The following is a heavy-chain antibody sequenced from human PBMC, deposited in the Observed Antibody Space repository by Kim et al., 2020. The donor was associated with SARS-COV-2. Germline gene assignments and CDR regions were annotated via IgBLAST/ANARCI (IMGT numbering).Heavy chain of an antibody. CDR3: AKETKGSSTSCYICNWFDP. J-gene: IGHJ5*02. D-gene: IGHD2-2*01. CDR1: GFTFGDYA. V-gene: IGHV3-9*01. Sequence: GGSLRLSCAASGFTFGDYAMHWVRQAPGKGLEWVSGISWNSGSIGYADSVKGRFTISRDNAKNSLYLQMNSLRAEDTALHYCAKETKGSSTSCYICNWFDPWGQGTLVTVSS. CDR2: ISWNSGSI.